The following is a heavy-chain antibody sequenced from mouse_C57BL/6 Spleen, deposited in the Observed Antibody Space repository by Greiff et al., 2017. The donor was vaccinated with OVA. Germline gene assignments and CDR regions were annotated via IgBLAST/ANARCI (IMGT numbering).Heavy chain of an antibody. CDR1: GFTFSDYG. J-gene: IGHJ2*01. Sequence: EVQGVESGGGLVKPGGSLKLSCAASGFTFSDYGMHWVRQAPETGLELVAYISSGSSTIYYADTVKGRFTISRDNAKNTLFLHMTGLSSEDTAMYYCARGYYVDYWGQGTTLTVSS. V-gene: IGHV5-17*01. CDR2: ISSGSSTI. CDR3: ARGYYVDY.